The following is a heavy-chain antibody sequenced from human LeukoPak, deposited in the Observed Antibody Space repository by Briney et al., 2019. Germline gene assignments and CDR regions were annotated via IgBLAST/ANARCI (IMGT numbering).Heavy chain of an antibody. CDR1: GFTFSNYW. J-gene: IGHJ6*02. CDR2: IKQDGSEK. CDR3: PRSPLYGMDV. Sequence: GGSLRLSCVGSGFTFSNYWMTWVRQAPGKGLEWVANIKQDGSEKYYGDSVKGRFTISRDNAKNSLHLQMNSLRVEDTAVYYCPRSPLYGMDVWGQGTTVTVAS. V-gene: IGHV3-7*01.